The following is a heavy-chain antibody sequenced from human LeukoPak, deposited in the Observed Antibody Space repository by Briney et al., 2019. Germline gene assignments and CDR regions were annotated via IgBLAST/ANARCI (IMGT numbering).Heavy chain of an antibody. CDR2: ISAYNGDT. Sequence: ASVKVSCKASGYTFTSYGISWVRQAPGQGLEWMGWISAYNGDTNYAQKFQGRVTMTRNTSISTAYMELSSLRSEDTAVYYCARYCSSTSCSVNYFDYWGQGTLVTVSS. CDR1: GYTFTSYG. J-gene: IGHJ4*02. D-gene: IGHD2-2*01. CDR3: ARYCSSTSCSVNYFDY. V-gene: IGHV1-18*01.